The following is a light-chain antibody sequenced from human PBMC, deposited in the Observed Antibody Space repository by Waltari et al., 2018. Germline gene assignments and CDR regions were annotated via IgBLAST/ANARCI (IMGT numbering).Light chain of an antibody. CDR3: ASWDDGLNGWL. CDR1: SSNIGRDP. Sequence: QSVLTQPPSASGTLGQRVTFSCSGSSSNIGRDPVNWYQQFPGTAPKLLLYNGDQRPSGVPDRFSGSKSGTSASLAISGLQSEDEAAYYCASWDDGLNGWLFGGGTKLTVI. CDR2: NGD. V-gene: IGLV1-44*01. J-gene: IGLJ3*02.